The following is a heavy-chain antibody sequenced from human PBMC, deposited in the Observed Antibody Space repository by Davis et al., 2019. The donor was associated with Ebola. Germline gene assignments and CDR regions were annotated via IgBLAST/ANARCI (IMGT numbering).Heavy chain of an antibody. CDR1: GFTFSSYA. V-gene: IGHV3-23*01. D-gene: IGHD6-19*01. CDR3: AKKWGSSGWYAFDY. Sequence: GGSLRLSCAASGFTFSSYAMSWVRQAPGKGLEWVSTTSGSGGSTYYAGSVKGRFTISRDNSKNTLYLQMNSLRAEDTAVYYCAKKWGSSGWYAFDYWGQGTLVTASS. J-gene: IGHJ4*02. CDR2: TSGSGGST.